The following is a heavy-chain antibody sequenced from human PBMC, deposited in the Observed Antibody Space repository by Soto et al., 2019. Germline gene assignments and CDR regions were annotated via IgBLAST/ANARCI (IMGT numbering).Heavy chain of an antibody. D-gene: IGHD1-7*01. CDR3: TADRRYNWNYRGNDSYYYMDV. V-gene: IGHV3-15*01. J-gene: IGHJ6*03. CDR1: GFTLSSAW. CDR2: IKSKTDGGTT. Sequence: GGSLRLSCAASGFTLSSAWMSWVRQAAGKGLEWVGRIKSKTDGGTTDYAAPVKGRLSISRDDSKNTLYLQINSLKTEDTAVYYCTADRRYNWNYRGNDSYYYMDVWGKGTTVTVSS.